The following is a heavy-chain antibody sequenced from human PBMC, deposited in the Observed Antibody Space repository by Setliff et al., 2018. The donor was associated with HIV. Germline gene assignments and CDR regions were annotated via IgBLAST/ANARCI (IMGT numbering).Heavy chain of an antibody. CDR3: ARHGWSGSYYYPFEY. Sequence: PSETLSLTCAVSGYSISSGYYWGWIRQPPGKGLEWIGSIYHSGSTYYNPSLKSRVTISVDTSKNQLSLKLSSVTAADTAVYYCARHGWSGSYYYPFEYWGQGTLGTVSS. D-gene: IGHD1-26*01. CDR1: GYSISSGYY. CDR2: IYHSGST. J-gene: IGHJ4*02. V-gene: IGHV4-38-2*01.